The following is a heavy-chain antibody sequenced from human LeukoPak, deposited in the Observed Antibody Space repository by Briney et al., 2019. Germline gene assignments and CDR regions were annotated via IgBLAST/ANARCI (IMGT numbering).Heavy chain of an antibody. CDR3: AREYYASGSFGDFDP. V-gene: IGHV1-2*02. CDR1: GYTFTDYY. CDR2: INPNSGGT. J-gene: IGHJ5*02. Sequence: ASVTLSCKASGYTFTDYYMHWVRQAPGQGLEWIVWINPNSGGTNYAQKFQGRVTMTRDTSISTAYMELSRLTSDDTAVFYCAREYYASGSFGDFDPWGQGTLVTVSS. D-gene: IGHD3-10*01.